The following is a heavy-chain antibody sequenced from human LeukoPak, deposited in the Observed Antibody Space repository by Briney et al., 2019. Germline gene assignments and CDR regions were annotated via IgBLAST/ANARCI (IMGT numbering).Heavy chain of an antibody. D-gene: IGHD2-2*01. CDR2: INPNSGGT. J-gene: IGHJ4*02. CDR1: GYTFTGYY. CDR3: ARGEQIPAVFDY. Sequence: ASVKASCKASGYTFTGYYMHWVRQAPGQGLEWMGWINPNSGGTNDAQKFQGWVTMTRDKSISTAYMELSRLRTDDTAVYYCARGEQIPAVFDYWGQGTLVTVSS. V-gene: IGHV1-2*04.